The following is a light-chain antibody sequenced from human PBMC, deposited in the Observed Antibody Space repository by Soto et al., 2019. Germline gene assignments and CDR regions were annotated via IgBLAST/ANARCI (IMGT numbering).Light chain of an antibody. J-gene: IGKJ5*01. CDR3: QHYYDWPIT. V-gene: IGKV3-15*01. Sequence: ERVMTQSPVSLSVSPGERATLSCRASQSIKTNLAWFQQKPGQAPRLLIYGPSTRASGIPARFSGSGSGTDFTLTISNLQSEDFAVYYCQHYYDWPITFGQGTRLEIK. CDR2: GPS. CDR1: QSIKTN.